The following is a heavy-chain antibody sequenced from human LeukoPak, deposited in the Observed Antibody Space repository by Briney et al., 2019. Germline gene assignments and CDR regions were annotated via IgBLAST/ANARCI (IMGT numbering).Heavy chain of an antibody. J-gene: IGHJ6*02. Sequence: ASVKVSCKASGGTFNSYAISWVRQAPGQGLEWMGRIIPILGIANYAQKFQGRVTITADKSTSTAYMELSSLRSEDTAVYYCARDPHNPDREMATTLYYYYGMDVWGQGTTVTVSS. CDR3: ARDPHNPDREMATTLYYYYGMDV. CDR1: GGTFNSYA. D-gene: IGHD5-24*01. V-gene: IGHV1-69*04. CDR2: IIPILGIA.